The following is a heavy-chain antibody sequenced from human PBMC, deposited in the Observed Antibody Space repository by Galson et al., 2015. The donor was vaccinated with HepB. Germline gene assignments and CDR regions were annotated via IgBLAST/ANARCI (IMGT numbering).Heavy chain of an antibody. CDR1: GGSISSSSYY. J-gene: IGHJ6*02. CDR2: MYYRGST. V-gene: IGHV4-39*07. CDR3: ARGTPTNIAARYYYGMDV. Sequence: SETLSLTCTVSGGSISSSSYYWGWIRQPPGKGLEWIGSMYYRGSTNYNPSLKSRVTISVDTSKNQFSLKLSSVTAADTAVYYCARGTPTNIAARYYYGMDVWGQGTTVTVSS. D-gene: IGHD6-13*01.